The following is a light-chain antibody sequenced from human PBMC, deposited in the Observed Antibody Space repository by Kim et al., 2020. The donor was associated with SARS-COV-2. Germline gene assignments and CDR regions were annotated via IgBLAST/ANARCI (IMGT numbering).Light chain of an antibody. J-gene: IGLJ2*01. V-gene: IGLV3-21*04. Sequence: YELTQPPSVSVAPGKTARITCGGNNIGSKSVHWYQQKPGQAPVLVIYYDSDRPSGIPERFAGSNSGNTATLTISRVEAGDEADYYCQVWDSSSDHRVFGGGTQLTVL. CDR2: YDS. CDR1: NIGSKS. CDR3: QVWDSSSDHRV.